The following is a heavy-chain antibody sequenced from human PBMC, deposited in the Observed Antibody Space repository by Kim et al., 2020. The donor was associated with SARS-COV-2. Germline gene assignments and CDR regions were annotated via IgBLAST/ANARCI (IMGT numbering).Heavy chain of an antibody. Sequence: GGSLRLFCAASGFSFGGYAMTWVRQAPGKGLEWVASVSGSGATPFYADSVKGRFIISRDNSKNTVFPQMNSLRADDTAVYYCAKGSRGYTAYYFDSWGQG. V-gene: IGHV3-23*01. CDR1: GFSFGGYA. CDR3: AKGSRGYTAYYFDS. D-gene: IGHD5-12*01. CDR2: VSGSGATP. J-gene: IGHJ4*02.